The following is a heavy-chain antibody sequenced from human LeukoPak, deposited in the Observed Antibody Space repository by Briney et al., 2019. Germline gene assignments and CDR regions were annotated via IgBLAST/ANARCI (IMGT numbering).Heavy chain of an antibody. J-gene: IGHJ4*02. CDR2: ISGGSST. V-gene: IGHV3-23*01. Sequence: PGGSLRLSCAASGFTFSNYAMSWVRQAPGKGLEGVSGISGGSSTYYTDSVKGRFTISGDNSKNTLYLQMNTLRAEDTAVYYCVKGGPYLAYYGAGTISTPFDYWGQGALVTVSS. CDR1: GFTFSNYA. D-gene: IGHD3-10*01. CDR3: VKGGPYLAYYGAGTISTPFDY.